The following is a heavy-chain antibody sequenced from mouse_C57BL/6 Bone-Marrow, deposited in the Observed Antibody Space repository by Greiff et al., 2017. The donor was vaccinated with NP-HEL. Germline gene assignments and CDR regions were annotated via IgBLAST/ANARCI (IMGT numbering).Heavy chain of an antibody. D-gene: IGHD2-3*01. CDR3: ARPGDGYSVHHAMDY. CDR2: ILPSIGRT. J-gene: IGHJ4*01. V-gene: IGHV15-2*01. CDR1: DSEVFPIAY. Sequence: QVQLQQSGSELRSPGSSVKLSCKDFDSEVFPIAYMSWVRQTPGHGFEWIGGILPSIGRTIYGEKFEDKATLDADTLSNTAYLELNSLTSEDSAIYYCARPGDGYSVHHAMDYWGQGTSVTVSS.